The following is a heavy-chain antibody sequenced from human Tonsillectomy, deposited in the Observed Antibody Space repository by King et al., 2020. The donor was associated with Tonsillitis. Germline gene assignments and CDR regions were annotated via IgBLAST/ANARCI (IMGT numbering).Heavy chain of an antibody. Sequence: VQLVESGGGLVQPGGSLRLSCAASGFTFSSYWMSWVRPAPGTGREGVANIKQDGNEKYYVDSVKGRFTISRDNAENSLYLKMNSLRPDDTAVSYCAGEAYSGYDFWYFDLWGRGTLVTVSS. CDR1: GFTFSSYW. CDR3: AGEAYSGYDFWYFDL. CDR2: IKQDGNEK. D-gene: IGHD5-12*01. J-gene: IGHJ2*01. V-gene: IGHV3-7*01.